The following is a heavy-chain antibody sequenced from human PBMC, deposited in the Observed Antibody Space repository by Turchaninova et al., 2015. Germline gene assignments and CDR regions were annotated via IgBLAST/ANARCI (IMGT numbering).Heavy chain of an antibody. CDR1: GYTFTSYA. CDR3: ARAERVRRVTPPVGY. J-gene: IGHJ4*02. V-gene: IGHV7-4-1*02. CDR2: INTNTGNP. D-gene: IGHD2-21*02. Sequence: QVQLVQSGSELKKPGASVKVSCKASGYTFTSYAMNWVRQAPGQGLEWMGWINTNTGNPTYAQGFTGRFVFPLDTSVSTAYLQISSLKAEDAAGDYCARAERVRRVTPPVGYWGQGTLVTVSS.